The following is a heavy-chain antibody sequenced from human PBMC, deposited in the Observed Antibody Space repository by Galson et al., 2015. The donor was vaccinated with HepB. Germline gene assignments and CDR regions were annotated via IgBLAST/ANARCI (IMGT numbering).Heavy chain of an antibody. CDR3: AREVGRNTYFDC. CDR1: GFAFSNYV. CDR2: ILHDGSKK. J-gene: IGHJ4*02. Sequence: SLRLSCAASGFAFSNYVMHWVRQAPGKGLEWLAAILHDGSKKYYADSVKGRFTISRDNSENTLYVQMNSLRTEDTAVYHCAREVGRNTYFDCWGQGTLVTVSS. V-gene: IGHV3-30-3*01. D-gene: IGHD2/OR15-2a*01.